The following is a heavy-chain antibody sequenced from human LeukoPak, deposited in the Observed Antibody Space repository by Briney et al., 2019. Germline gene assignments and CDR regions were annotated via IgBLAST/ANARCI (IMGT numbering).Heavy chain of an antibody. CDR2: IKKDGIEK. J-gene: IGHJ4*02. V-gene: IGHV3-7*01. CDR1: GFTLSSDW. D-gene: IGHD2-2*01. Sequence: GGSLRLSYVVSGFTLSSDWMSWVRQAPGKGLEWVANIKKDGIEKYYVESVKGRFTISRDNAKNSLSLQMNSLRAEDTAVYYCARGRYSSRSGGYYFDIWGQGTLVTVSS. CDR3: ARGRYSSRSGGYYFDI.